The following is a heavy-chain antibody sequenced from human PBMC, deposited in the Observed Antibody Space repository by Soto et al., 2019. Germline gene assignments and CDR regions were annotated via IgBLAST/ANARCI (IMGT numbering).Heavy chain of an antibody. CDR2: VGGGGTDT. V-gene: IGHV3-23*01. CDR3: AKDAVPYNGKWDWFDS. J-gene: IGHJ5*01. D-gene: IGHD1-26*01. Sequence: QLLESGGGLVQLGGSLTLSCAASRFTFSDFAMSWVRQAPGKGLEWVSSVGGGGTDTYYADSVKGRFTISRDNSKNTLYLQMDSLRDEDTAVYYCAKDAVPYNGKWDWFDSWGQGTLVTVSS. CDR1: RFTFSDFA.